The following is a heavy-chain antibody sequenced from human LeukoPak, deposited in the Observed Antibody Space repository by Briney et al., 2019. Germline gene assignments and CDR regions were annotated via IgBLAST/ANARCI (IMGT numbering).Heavy chain of an antibody. V-gene: IGHV1-2*02. J-gene: IGHJ4*02. Sequence: GASVKASCKASGYTFTGYYMHWVRQVPGQGLEWMGWINPNSGGTNYAQKFQGRVTMTRDTSISTAYMELSRLRSDDTAVYYCAREVAAAGTGHHFDYWGQGTLVTVSS. CDR3: AREVAAAGTGHHFDY. D-gene: IGHD6-13*01. CDR2: INPNSGGT. CDR1: GYTFTGYY.